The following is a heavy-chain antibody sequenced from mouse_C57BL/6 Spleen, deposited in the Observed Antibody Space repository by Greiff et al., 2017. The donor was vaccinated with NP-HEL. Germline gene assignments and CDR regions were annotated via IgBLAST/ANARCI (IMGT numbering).Heavy chain of an antibody. J-gene: IGHJ3*01. CDR2: IDPEDGAT. V-gene: IGHV14-1*01. Sequence: VQLQQSGAELVRPGDSVKLSCTASGFNITDYYMHWVKQRPEQGLEWIGRIDPEDGATEYAPKFQGKATMTADTSSNTAYLQRSSLTSEDTAVYYCTKCRGNYDPFAYWGQGTLVTVSA. CDR1: GFNITDYY. D-gene: IGHD2-1*01. CDR3: TKCRGNYDPFAY.